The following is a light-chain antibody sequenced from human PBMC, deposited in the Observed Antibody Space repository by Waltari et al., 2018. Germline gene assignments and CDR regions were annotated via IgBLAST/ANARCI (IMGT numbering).Light chain of an antibody. J-gene: IGLJ2*01. CDR2: VNSDGSH. CDR1: SGHSYYP. CDR3: QTWGTAIWV. Sequence: QLVLTQSPSASASLGASVKLTCTLSSGHSYYPIAWHQQHPDRGPRFLMKVNSDGSHTNGDEIPDRFSGSSSGAERFLTISGLQSDDEAVYYCQTWGTAIWVFGGGTKLTVL. V-gene: IGLV4-69*01.